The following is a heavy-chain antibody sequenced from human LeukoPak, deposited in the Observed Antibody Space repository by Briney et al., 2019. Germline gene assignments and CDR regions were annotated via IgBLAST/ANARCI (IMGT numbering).Heavy chain of an antibody. V-gene: IGHV1-2*02. J-gene: IGHJ5*02. CDR2: INPNSGGT. CDR3: ARFRFDYYDSSGTSNCFDP. CDR1: GYTFTGYY. Sequence: ASVKVSCKASGYTFTGYYMHWVRQAPGQGLEWMGWINPNSGGTNYAQKFQGRVTMTRDTSISTAYMVLSRLRSDDTAVYYCARFRFDYYDSSGTSNCFDPWGQGTLVTVSS. D-gene: IGHD3-22*01.